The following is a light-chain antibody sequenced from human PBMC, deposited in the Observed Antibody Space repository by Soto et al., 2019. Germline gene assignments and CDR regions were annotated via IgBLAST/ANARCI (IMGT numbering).Light chain of an antibody. Sequence: EIVVTQSPATLSVSPVERATLSCRASQTVSRSLAWYQQKPGQAPRLLIYDASNRATGIPARFSGRGSGTEFTLTISSLQVDDYATFYCQQYHTDWTFGQGTKVDIK. J-gene: IGKJ1*01. CDR1: QTVSRS. CDR3: QQYHTDWT. V-gene: IGKV3D-15*01. CDR2: DAS.